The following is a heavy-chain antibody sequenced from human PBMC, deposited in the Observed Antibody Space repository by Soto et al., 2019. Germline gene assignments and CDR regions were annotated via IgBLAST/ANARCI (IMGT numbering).Heavy chain of an antibody. Sequence: EVQLLESGGGLVQPGGSLRLSCAASGFTFSSYAMSWVRQAPGKGLEWVSAISGSGGSTYYADSVKGRFTISRDNSKNKLYRQMNSLRAADTAVYYCAKDHGIVWYFYWFDTWGQGTLVTVSS. CDR3: AKDHGIVWYFYWFDT. CDR1: GFTFSSYA. V-gene: IGHV3-23*01. J-gene: IGHJ5*02. CDR2: ISGSGGST. D-gene: IGHD6-19*01.